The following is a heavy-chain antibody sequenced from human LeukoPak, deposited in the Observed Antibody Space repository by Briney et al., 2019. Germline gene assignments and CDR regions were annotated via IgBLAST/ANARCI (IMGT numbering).Heavy chain of an antibody. CDR2: IRYDGTNK. Sequence: GGSLRLSCEVSGIIFSGYGIHWVRQAPGKGLEWVAFIRYDGTNKYYQDSMKGRFTISRDNSKNTLYLQMNSLRAEDTAVFYCAKAHSSSWSYFDFWGQGTLVTVSS. J-gene: IGHJ4*02. V-gene: IGHV3-30*02. CDR1: GIIFSGYG. D-gene: IGHD6-13*01. CDR3: AKAHSSSWSYFDF.